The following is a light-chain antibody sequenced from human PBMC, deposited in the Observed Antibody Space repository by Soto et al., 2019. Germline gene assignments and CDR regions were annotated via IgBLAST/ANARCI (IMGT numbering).Light chain of an antibody. CDR1: SSNIGAGYD. CDR3: QCYDSSLSGVV. CDR2: GNS. J-gene: IGLJ2*01. Sequence: QAVVTQPPSVSGAPGQRVTISCTGSSSNIGAGYDVHWYQQLPGTAPKLLIYGNSNRPSGVPDRFSGSKSGTSASLAITGLQAEDEADYYCQCYDSSLSGVVFCGGTKLTVL. V-gene: IGLV1-40*01.